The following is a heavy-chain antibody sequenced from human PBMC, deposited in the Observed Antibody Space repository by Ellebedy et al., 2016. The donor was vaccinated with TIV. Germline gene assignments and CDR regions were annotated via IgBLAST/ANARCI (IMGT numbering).Heavy chain of an antibody. CDR3: AKEYGSGTYYPFDY. D-gene: IGHD3-10*01. CDR1: GFTFSSYA. Sequence: GESLKISCAASGFTFSSYAMSWVRQAPGKGLEWVSAIRSGGGNTYFADSFKGRFTISRDNSKNTLYLQMNSLRAEDTALYYSAKEYGSGTYYPFDYWGQGTLVTVSS. V-gene: IGHV3-23*01. CDR2: IRSGGGNT. J-gene: IGHJ4*02.